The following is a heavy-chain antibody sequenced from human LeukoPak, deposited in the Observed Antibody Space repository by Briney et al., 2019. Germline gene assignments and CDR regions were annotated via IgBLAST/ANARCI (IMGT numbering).Heavy chain of an antibody. J-gene: IGHJ4*02. CDR1: GFTFSSYA. V-gene: IGHV3-23*01. CDR2: ISGSGGST. Sequence: GGSLRLSCAASGFTFSSYAMSWVRQAPGKGLEWVSAISGSGGSTYYADSVKGRFTISRDNSKNTLYLQMNSLRAEDTAVYYCAKVDKYYGSGSHDYWGQGTLVTVSS. CDR3: AKVDKYYGSGSHDY. D-gene: IGHD3-10*01.